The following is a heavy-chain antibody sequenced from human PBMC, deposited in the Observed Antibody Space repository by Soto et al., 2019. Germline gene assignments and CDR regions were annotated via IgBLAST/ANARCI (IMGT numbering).Heavy chain of an antibody. CDR3: AREGDGYKYFDQ. D-gene: IGHD5-12*01. Sequence: ASVKVSCKASGYTFTSYAIHWVRQAPGQRLEWMGWINAGNGNTKYSQKFQGRVTITRDTSTSTAYMELSSLRSDDTAVYYCAREGDGYKYFDQWGQGTLVNVSS. CDR2: INAGNGNT. CDR1: GYTFTSYA. J-gene: IGHJ4*02. V-gene: IGHV1-3*01.